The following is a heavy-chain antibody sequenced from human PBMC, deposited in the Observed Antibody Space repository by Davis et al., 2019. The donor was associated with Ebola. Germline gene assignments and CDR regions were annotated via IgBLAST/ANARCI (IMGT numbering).Heavy chain of an antibody. D-gene: IGHD3-3*01. CDR1: EFNFDDYG. CDR3: AKSGLSFGVVKYHYGMDV. Sequence: GGSLRLSCAASEFNFDDYGMSWVRQVPGKGLEWISGISSYGGSTGYADSVKGRFTISRDNSKKTLYLQMNSLRAEDTAVYYCAKSGLSFGVVKYHYGMDVWGKGTTVTASS. V-gene: IGHV3-20*04. J-gene: IGHJ6*04. CDR2: ISSYGGST.